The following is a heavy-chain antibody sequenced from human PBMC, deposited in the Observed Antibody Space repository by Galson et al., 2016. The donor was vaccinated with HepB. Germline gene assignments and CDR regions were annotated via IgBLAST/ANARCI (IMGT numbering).Heavy chain of an antibody. CDR2: INHSGVT. CDR3: ARGRISLNYDASGRSSRRFNWFDS. D-gene: IGHD3-22*01. CDR1: GGSFSDYY. V-gene: IGHV4-34*01. Sequence: SETLSLTCAVSGGSFSDYYWTWIRQAPGKGLEWLGEINHSGVTKYNPSLMTRVTISLDTSKSHFGLKITTVTAADSAVYYCARGRISLNYDASGRSSRRFNWFDSWGQGTQVTVSS. J-gene: IGHJ5*01.